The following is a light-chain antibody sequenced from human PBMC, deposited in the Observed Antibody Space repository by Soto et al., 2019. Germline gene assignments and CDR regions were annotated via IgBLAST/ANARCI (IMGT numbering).Light chain of an antibody. CDR1: QSVSSN. Sequence: EIVMTQSPATLSVSPGERATLSCRASQSVSSNLAWYQQKPGQAPRLLIYGASTRATGIPARFSGSGSGTDFTLTISSLQSEDCAVYYCQQYNKWPPWTFGQGTKLEIK. V-gene: IGKV3-15*01. CDR2: GAS. CDR3: QQYNKWPPWT. J-gene: IGKJ2*01.